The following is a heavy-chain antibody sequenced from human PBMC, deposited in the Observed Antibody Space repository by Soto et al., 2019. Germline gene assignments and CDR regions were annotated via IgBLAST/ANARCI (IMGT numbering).Heavy chain of an antibody. CDR1: GFTFSSYA. CDR2: INTNGGST. V-gene: IGHV3-64*01. Sequence: VQLVESGGGLVQPGGSLRLSCAASGFTFSSYAMHWVRQAPGKGLEYVSTINTNGGSTHYANSVKGRFTISRDNSKNTLYLQMGSLRAEDMAVYYCARGPYHFDYWGQGTLVTVSS. CDR3: ARGPYHFDY. J-gene: IGHJ4*02.